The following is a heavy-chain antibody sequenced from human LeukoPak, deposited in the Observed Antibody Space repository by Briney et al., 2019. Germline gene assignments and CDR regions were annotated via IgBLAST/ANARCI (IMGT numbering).Heavy chain of an antibody. CDR1: GFIFSNYA. CDR2: LSYDGETK. J-gene: IGHJ6*02. CDR3: TRVQAGRSGLMDV. Sequence: GGSLRLSCAASGFIFSNYAIHWVRQTPGKGLEWVALLSYDGETKHYADSVKGRFTISGDNSKNTLYLQMNSLRDEDAAVYHCTRVQAGRSGLMDVWGRGTTVTVSS. V-gene: IGHV3-30*04. D-gene: IGHD2-8*02.